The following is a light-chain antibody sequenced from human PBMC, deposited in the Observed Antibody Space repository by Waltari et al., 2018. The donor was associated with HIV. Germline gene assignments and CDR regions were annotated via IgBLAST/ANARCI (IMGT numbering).Light chain of an antibody. V-gene: IGLV1-44*01. CDR2: GKN. Sequence: HSVLTPPPSASGTPGQWFTISCSGTTPNLGSNTVNWYPQPPPPAHKRLMFGKNQRPSGVPDRFSGSKSGTSASLASSGLQSEDEADYYCAAWDGSLNGYVFGTETKVTV. CDR1: TPNLGSNT. CDR3: AAWDGSLNGYV. J-gene: IGLJ1*01.